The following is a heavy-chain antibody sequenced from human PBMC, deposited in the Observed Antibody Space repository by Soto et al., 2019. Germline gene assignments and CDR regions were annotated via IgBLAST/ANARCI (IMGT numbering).Heavy chain of an antibody. CDR2: IVVGSGNT. V-gene: IGHV1-58*01. CDR3: AADFYDSSVGYGMDV. D-gene: IGHD3-22*01. CDR1: GFTFTSSA. Sequence: GASVKFSCKASGFTFTSSAVQWVRQARGQRLEWIGWIVVGSGNTNYAQKFQERVTITRDMSTSTAYMELSSLRSEDTAVYYCAADFYDSSVGYGMDVWGQGTTVTVSS. J-gene: IGHJ6*02.